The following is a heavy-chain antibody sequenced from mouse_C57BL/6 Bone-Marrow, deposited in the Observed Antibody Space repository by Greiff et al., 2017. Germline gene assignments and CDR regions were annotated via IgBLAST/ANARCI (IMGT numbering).Heavy chain of an antibody. J-gene: IGHJ2*01. CDR1: GYTFTDYY. V-gene: IGHV1-26*01. D-gene: IGHD1-1*01. CDR3: ARPITTVVATRFDY. Sequence: EVQLQQSGPELVKPGASVKISCKASGYTFTDYYMNWVKQSHGKSLEWIGDINPNNGGTSYNQKFKGKATLTVDKSSSTAYMELRSLTSEDSAVYYCARPITTVVATRFDYWCQGTTLTVSS. CDR2: INPNNGGT.